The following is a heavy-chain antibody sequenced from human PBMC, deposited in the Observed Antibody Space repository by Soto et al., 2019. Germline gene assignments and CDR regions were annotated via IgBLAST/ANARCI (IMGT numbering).Heavy chain of an antibody. Sequence: EMQLVDSGGGLVQPGDSLRLSCVASGFSFSNYWMAWVRQAPGKGLEWVANIKEDGSQYTYVASVKGRFTIARDNAENSLSLQMNGLRAEETAVYYCARETQYYATWGQGTLVTVSP. CDR1: GFSFSNYW. CDR3: ARETQYYAT. D-gene: IGHD3-10*01. J-gene: IGHJ4*02. V-gene: IGHV3-7*04. CDR2: IKEDGSQY.